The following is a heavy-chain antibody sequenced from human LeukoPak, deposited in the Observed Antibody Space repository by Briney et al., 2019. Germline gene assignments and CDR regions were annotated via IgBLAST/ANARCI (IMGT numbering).Heavy chain of an antibody. CDR2: IGGSGDGT. CDR1: GFTFKLYA. D-gene: IGHD3-10*02. V-gene: IGHV3-23*01. J-gene: IGHJ5*02. Sequence: GGSRRLSCTASGFTFKLYAMTWVRQAPGKGLEWVSGIGGSGDGTHYTHSVKGRFNISRDNSKNTLYLQMDSLRAEDTAVYYCAKDRGPYVGIDTNWFDPWGQGTLVIVSS. CDR3: AKDRGPYVGIDTNWFDP.